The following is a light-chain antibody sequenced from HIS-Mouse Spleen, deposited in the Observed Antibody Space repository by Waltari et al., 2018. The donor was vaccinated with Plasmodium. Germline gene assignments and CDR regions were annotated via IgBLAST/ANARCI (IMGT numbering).Light chain of an antibody. V-gene: IGLV2-23*01. CDR3: CSYAGSSTWV. CDR2: EGS. J-gene: IGLJ3*02. CDR1: SSDVGSYNL. Sequence: QSALTQPASVSGSPGQSITISCTGTSSDVGSYNLVSWYHQQPGKAPKLMSYEGSKRPSGVSNRFSGSKSGNTASLTISGLQAEDEADYYCCSYAGSSTWVFGGGTKLTVL.